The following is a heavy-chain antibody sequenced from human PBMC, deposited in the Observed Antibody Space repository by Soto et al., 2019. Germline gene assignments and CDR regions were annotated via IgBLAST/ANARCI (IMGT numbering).Heavy chain of an antibody. Sequence: GESLKISCKGSGYSFTSYWIGWVRQMPGKGLEWMGIIYPGDSDTRYSPSFQGQVTISADKSISTAYLQWSSLKASDTAMYYCARVPFMVRGVITLAYWGQGTLVTVSS. CDR1: GYSFTSYW. CDR2: IYPGDSDT. CDR3: ARVPFMVRGVITLAY. J-gene: IGHJ4*02. V-gene: IGHV5-51*01. D-gene: IGHD3-10*01.